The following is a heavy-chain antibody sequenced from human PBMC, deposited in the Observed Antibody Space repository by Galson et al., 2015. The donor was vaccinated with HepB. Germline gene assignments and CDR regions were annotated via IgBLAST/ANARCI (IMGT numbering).Heavy chain of an antibody. CDR3: VKDMWELHGAFDF. CDR2: ISYDGSKI. D-gene: IGHD1-26*01. J-gene: IGHJ3*01. CDR1: GFTFSSCA. Sequence: SLRLSCAASGFTFSSCAMHWVRQAPGKGLEWVAVISYDGSKIYYADSVIGRFTISRDNSKNTQFLQMNSLRAEDTAVYYCVKDMWELHGAFDFWGRGTMVTVSS. V-gene: IGHV3-30*18.